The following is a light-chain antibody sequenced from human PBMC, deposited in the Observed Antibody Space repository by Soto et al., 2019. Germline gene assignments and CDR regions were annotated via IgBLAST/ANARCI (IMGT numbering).Light chain of an antibody. V-gene: IGLV4-69*01. CDR3: QTWGTGIHVV. CDR1: SGHSTNA. Sequence: QPVLTQSPSASASLGASVKLTCTLSSGHSTNAIAWHQQQPGQGPRVLMKLNRDGSHNKGDGIPDRFSGSRSGAERYLTISSLQSEDEADYYCQTWGTGIHVVFGGGTKLTVL. J-gene: IGLJ2*01. CDR2: LNRDGSH.